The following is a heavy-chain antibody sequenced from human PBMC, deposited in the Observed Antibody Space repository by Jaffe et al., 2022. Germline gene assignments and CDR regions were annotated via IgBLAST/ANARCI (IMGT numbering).Heavy chain of an antibody. J-gene: IGHJ6*03. CDR2: MNPNSGNT. D-gene: IGHD2-21*02. V-gene: IGHV1-8*01. CDR3: ARRKSTRRLSSYYYYMDV. CDR1: GYTFTSYD. Sequence: QVQLVQSGAEVKKPGASVKVSCKASGYTFTSYDINWVRQATGQGLEWMGWMNPNSGNTGYAQKFQGRVTMTRNTSISTAYMELSSLRSEDTAVYYCARRKSTRRLSSYYYYMDVWGKGTTVTVSS.